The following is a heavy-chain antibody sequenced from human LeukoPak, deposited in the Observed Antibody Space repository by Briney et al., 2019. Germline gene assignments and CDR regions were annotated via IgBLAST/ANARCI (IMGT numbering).Heavy chain of an antibody. CDR2: IYTSGST. Sequence: PSETLSLTCTVSGGSISSYYWSRLRQPAGKGLEWIGRIYTSGSTNYNPSLKSRVTMSVDTSKNQFSLKLSSVTAADTAVYYCASARTTAFMDIWGKGTTVTVSS. D-gene: IGHD2-2*01. V-gene: IGHV4-4*07. CDR3: ASARTTAFMDI. J-gene: IGHJ6*04. CDR1: GGSISSYY.